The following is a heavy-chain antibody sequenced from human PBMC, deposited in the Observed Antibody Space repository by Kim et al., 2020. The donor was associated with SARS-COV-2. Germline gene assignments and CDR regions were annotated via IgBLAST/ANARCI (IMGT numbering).Heavy chain of an antibody. CDR2: INPNSGGT. J-gene: IGHJ4*02. CDR3: ARDQRGGCLEWRHNRAALDY. CDR1: GYTFTGYY. D-gene: IGHD3-3*01. Sequence: ASVKVSCKASGYTFTGYYMHWVRQAPGQGLEWMGRINPNSGGTNYAQKFQGRVTMTRDTSISTAYMELSRLRSDDTAVYYCARDQRGGCLEWRHNRAALDYCGQGTLGTAS. V-gene: IGHV1-2*06.